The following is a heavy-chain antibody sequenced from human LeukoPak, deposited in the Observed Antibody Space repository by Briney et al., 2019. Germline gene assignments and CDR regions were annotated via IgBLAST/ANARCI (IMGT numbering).Heavy chain of an antibody. J-gene: IGHJ5*02. CDR3: ARIRRIYCSSTSCYGVWFDP. CDR2: INAGNGNT. CDR1: GYTFTSYA. V-gene: IGHV1-3*01. D-gene: IGHD2-2*01. Sequence: GASVKVSCKASGYTFTSYAKHWVRQAPGQRLEWMGWINAGNGNTKYSQKFQGRVTITRDTSASTAYMELSSLRSEDTAVYYCARIRRIYCSSTSCYGVWFDPWGQGTLVTVSS.